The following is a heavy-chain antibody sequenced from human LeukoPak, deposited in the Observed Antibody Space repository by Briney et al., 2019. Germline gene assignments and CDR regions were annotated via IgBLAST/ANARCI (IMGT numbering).Heavy chain of an antibody. D-gene: IGHD3-22*01. CDR1: GFTFTSSA. V-gene: IGHV1-58*01. J-gene: IGHJ4*02. Sequence: SVKVSCKASGFTFTSSAVQWVRQARGQRLEWIGWIVVVSGNTNYAQKFQERVTITRDMSTSTAYMELSSLRSEDTAVYYCAAVPYIYYDSSGVDYWGEGTLVTVSS. CDR3: AAVPYIYYDSSGVDY. CDR2: IVVVSGNT.